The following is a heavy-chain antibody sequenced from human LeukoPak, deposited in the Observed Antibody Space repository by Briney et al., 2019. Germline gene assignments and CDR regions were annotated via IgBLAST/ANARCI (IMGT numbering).Heavy chain of an antibody. J-gene: IGHJ6*02. D-gene: IGHD6-13*01. V-gene: IGHV1-2*04. Sequence: GASVKVSCKASGYTFTGYYMHWVRQAPGQGLEWMGWINPNSGGTNYAQKFQGWVTMTRDTSISTAYMELSRLRSDDTAVYYCARDILSGAAADNYYYYYGMDVWGQGTTVTVSS. CDR1: GYTFTGYY. CDR2: INPNSGGT. CDR3: ARDILSGAAADNYYYYYGMDV.